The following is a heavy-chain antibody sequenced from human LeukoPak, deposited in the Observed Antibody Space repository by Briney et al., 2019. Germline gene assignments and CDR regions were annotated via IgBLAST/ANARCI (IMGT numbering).Heavy chain of an antibody. V-gene: IGHV3-23*01. CDR2: ISGSGGST. D-gene: IGHD4-23*01. J-gene: IGHJ4*02. CDR3: AKDRDYGGPAEIDY. CDR1: GFTFSSYS. Sequence: GGSLRLSCAASGFTFSSYSINWVRQAPGKGLEWVSAISGSGGSTYYADSVKGRFTISRDNSKNTLYLQMNSLRAEDTAVYYCAKDRDYGGPAEIDYWGQGTLVTVSS.